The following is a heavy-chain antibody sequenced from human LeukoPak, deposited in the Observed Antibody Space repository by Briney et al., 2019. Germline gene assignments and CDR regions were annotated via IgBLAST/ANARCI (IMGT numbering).Heavy chain of an antibody. V-gene: IGHV3-23*01. CDR1: GFTFSSYA. D-gene: IGHD3-16*01. J-gene: IGHJ4*02. Sequence: GGSLRLSCAASGFTFSSYAMSWVRQAPGKGLEWVSTFSASGGNTYYADSVKGRFTISRDNSKNTLYLEVNSLRVEGTAVYYCATASGTYTITYWGQGTLDTVPS. CDR3: ATASGTYTITY. CDR2: FSASGGNT.